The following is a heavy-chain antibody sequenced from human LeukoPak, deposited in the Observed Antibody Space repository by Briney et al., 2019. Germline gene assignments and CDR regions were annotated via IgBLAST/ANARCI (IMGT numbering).Heavy chain of an antibody. CDR2: INPNSGGT. J-gene: IGHJ5*02. CDR3: ARVGIAVADGHP. V-gene: IGHV1-2*06. CDR1: GYTFTGYY. Sequence: ASVKVSCKASGYTFTGYYMHWVRQAPGQGLEWMGRINPNSGGTNYAQKFQGRVTMTRDTSISTAYMELSRLRSDDTAVHYCARVGIAVADGHPWGQGTLVTVSS. D-gene: IGHD6-19*01.